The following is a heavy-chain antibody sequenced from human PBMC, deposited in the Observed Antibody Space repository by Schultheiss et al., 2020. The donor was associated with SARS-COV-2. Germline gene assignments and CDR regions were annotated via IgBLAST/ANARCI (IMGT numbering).Heavy chain of an antibody. Sequence: GESLKISCKASGYTFTGYYMHWVRQAPGQGLEWMGWINPNSGGTNYAQKFQGRVTMTRDTSISTAYMELSRLRSDDTAVYYCAREYGFGYDYYYYAMDVWGQGTTVTVSS. D-gene: IGHD5-18*01. V-gene: IGHV1-2*02. J-gene: IGHJ6*02. CDR1: GYTFTGYY. CDR3: AREYGFGYDYYYYAMDV. CDR2: INPNSGGT.